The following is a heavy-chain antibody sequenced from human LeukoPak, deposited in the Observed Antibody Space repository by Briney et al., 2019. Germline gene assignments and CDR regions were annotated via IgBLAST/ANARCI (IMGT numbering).Heavy chain of an antibody. Sequence: SGPTLVKPTQTLTLTCTFSGFSLSTSGVGVGWIRQPPGKALEWLALIYWDDDKRYSPSLKSRLTITKDTSKNQVVLTMTNMDPVDTATYYCALTNYEQWLVKSNWFDPWGQGTLVTVSS. V-gene: IGHV2-5*02. D-gene: IGHD6-19*01. J-gene: IGHJ5*02. CDR3: ALTNYEQWLVKSNWFDP. CDR2: IYWDDDK. CDR1: GFSLSTSGVG.